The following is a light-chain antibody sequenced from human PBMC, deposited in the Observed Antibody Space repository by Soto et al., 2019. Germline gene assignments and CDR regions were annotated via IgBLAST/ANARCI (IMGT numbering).Light chain of an antibody. CDR1: QSISTY. J-gene: IGKJ1*01. Sequence: VLTQSPATLSLSPGETATLSCRSSQSISTYSAWYQQKPGQAPRLLIYGASNRASGVPARFSGSGSGTDFTLTISRLEPEDFAVYYCQQYGSSGTFGQGTKVDIK. CDR3: QQYGSSGT. V-gene: IGKV3-20*01. CDR2: GAS.